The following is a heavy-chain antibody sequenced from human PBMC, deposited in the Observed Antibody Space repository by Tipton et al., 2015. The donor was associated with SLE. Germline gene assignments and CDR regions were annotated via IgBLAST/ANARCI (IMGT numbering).Heavy chain of an antibody. V-gene: IGHV4-34*09. Sequence: LRLSCAVYGGSFSGYYWSWIRQPPGKGLEWIGSIYHSGSTYYNPSLKSRVTISVDTSKNQFSLKLSSVTAADTAVYYCARERGSWREDAFDIWGQGTLVTVSS. CDR2: IYHSGST. J-gene: IGHJ4*02. CDR3: ARERGSWREDAFDI. CDR1: GGSFSGYY. D-gene: IGHD2-15*01.